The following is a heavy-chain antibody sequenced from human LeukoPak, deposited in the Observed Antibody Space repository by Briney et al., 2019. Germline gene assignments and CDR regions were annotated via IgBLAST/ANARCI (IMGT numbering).Heavy chain of an antibody. J-gene: IGHJ4*02. D-gene: IGHD3-10*01. CDR1: GYTPTELS. CDR2: INTNTGNP. CDR3: ARGFFGESPH. Sequence: ASVKVSCKVSGYTPTELSMHWVRQAPGQGLEWMGWINTNTGNPTYAQGFTGRFVFSLDTSVSTAYLQISSLKAEDTAVYYCARGFFGESPHWGQGTLVTVSS. V-gene: IGHV7-4-1*02.